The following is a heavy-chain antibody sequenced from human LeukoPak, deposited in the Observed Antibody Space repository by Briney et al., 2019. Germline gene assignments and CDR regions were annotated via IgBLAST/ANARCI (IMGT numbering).Heavy chain of an antibody. CDR1: GDSIISGSYY. CDR2: IYTSGST. CDR3: ARVWWHLGHWFDS. J-gene: IGHJ5*01. Sequence: PSQTLSLTCTVSGDSIISGSYYWTWIRQPAGKTLEWIGRIYTSGSTNYNPSVESRATISIDTADNQFSLRLSSVTAADTAIYYCARVWWHLGHWFDSWGQGTLVTVSS. V-gene: IGHV4-61*02. D-gene: IGHD2-15*01.